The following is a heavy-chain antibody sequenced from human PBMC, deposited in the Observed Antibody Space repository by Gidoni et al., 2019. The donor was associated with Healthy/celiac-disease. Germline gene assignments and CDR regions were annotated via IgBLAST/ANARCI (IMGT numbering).Heavy chain of an antibody. CDR3: ARSGYSSSWYLGY. J-gene: IGHJ4*02. D-gene: IGHD6-13*01. Sequence: GLEWIGEIYHSGSTNYNPSLKSRVTISVDKSKNQFSLKLSSVTAADTAVYYCARSGYSSSWYLGYWGQGTLVTVSS. V-gene: IGHV4-4*02. CDR2: IYHSGST.